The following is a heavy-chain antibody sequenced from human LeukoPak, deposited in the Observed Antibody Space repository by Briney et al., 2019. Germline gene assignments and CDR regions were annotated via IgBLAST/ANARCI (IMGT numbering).Heavy chain of an antibody. CDR2: INHSGST. J-gene: IGHJ4*02. V-gene: IGHV4-34*01. CDR3: ARGLEDYVWGSYRPHRGLTH. Sequence: SETLSLTCTVSGGSISSYYWSWIRQPPGKGLEWIGEINHSGSTNYNPSLKSRVTISVDTSKNQFSLKLSSVTAADTAVYYCARGLEDYVWGSYRPHRGLTHWGQGTLVTVSS. CDR1: GGSISSYY. D-gene: IGHD3-16*02.